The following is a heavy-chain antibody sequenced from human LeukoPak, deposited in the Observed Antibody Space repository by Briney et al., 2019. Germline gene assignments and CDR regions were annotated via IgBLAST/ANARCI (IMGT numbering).Heavy chain of an antibody. CDR1: GYTFTGYY. Sequence: ASVKVSCKASGYTFTGYYMHWVRQAPGQGLEWMGWINPNSGGTNYAQKFQGRVTMTRDTPISTAYMELSRLRSDDTAVYYCARKQQLFSSPDAFDIWGQGTMVTVSS. CDR2: INPNSGGT. D-gene: IGHD6-13*01. J-gene: IGHJ3*02. V-gene: IGHV1-2*02. CDR3: ARKQQLFSSPDAFDI.